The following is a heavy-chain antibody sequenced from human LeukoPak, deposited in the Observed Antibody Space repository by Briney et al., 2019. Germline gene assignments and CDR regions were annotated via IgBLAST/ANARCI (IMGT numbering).Heavy chain of an antibody. CDR3: ARERFGSIGLWY. V-gene: IGHV1-8*03. Sequence: MGWMNPNSGHTGYAQKFQGRVTITRSTSISTAYMELSSLRSEDTAVYYCARERFGSIGLWYWGQGTLVTVSS. CDR2: MNPNSGHT. D-gene: IGHD3-10*01. J-gene: IGHJ4*02.